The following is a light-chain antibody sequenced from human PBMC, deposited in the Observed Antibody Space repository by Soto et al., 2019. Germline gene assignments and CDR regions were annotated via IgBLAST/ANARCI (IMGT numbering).Light chain of an antibody. Sequence: DIQMTQSPSSLSASVGDRVTITCQASQDISNYLNWYQQKPGKAPKLLIYDASNLETGVPSRFSGSASGTDFTLTISSLQPEDFATYYCQQLNSYPLTFGGGTKVDIK. CDR3: QQLNSYPLT. J-gene: IGKJ4*01. CDR2: DAS. V-gene: IGKV1-33*01. CDR1: QDISNY.